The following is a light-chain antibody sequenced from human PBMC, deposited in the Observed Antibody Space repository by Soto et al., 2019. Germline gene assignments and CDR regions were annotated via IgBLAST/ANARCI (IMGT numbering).Light chain of an antibody. J-gene: IGLJ2*01. CDR1: SGSIASNY. CDR3: QSYDSSII. V-gene: IGLV6-57*02. Sequence: NFMLTQLHSVSESPGKTVTISCTGSSGSIASNYVQWYQQRPGSAPTTVIYEDNQRPSGVPDRFSGSIDSSSNSASLTISGLKTEVEADYYCQSYDSSIIFGGGTKLTVL. CDR2: EDN.